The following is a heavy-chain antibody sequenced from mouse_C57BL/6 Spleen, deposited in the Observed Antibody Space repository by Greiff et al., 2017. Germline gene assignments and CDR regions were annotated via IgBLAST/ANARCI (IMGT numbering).Heavy chain of an antibody. V-gene: IGHV5-4*01. J-gene: IGHJ4*01. CDR3: ARDRGTTVVATDYYAMDY. D-gene: IGHD1-1*01. CDR1: GFTFSSYA. CDR2: ISDGGSYT. Sequence: EVKLVESGGGLVKPGGSLKLSCAASGFTFSSYAMSWVRQTPEKRLEWVATISDGGSYTYYPDNVKGRFTISRDNAKNNLYLQMSHLKSEDTAMYYCARDRGTTVVATDYYAMDYWGQGTSVTVSS.